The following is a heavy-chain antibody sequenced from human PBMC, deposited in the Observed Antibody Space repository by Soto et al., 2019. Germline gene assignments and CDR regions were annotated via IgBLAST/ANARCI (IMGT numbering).Heavy chain of an antibody. CDR1: GFTFSASA. CDR3: MPYCTDGRWYSSFGY. J-gene: IGHJ4*02. Sequence: EVQRVESGGGLVQPGGSLKLSCAASGFTFSASAMYWVRQASGKGLEWVGRIRSKANSYATAYAASVKGRFTISRDDSKHTAYLQMNSLKTEATAVYYGMPYCTDGRWYSSFGYWGQGSLVTVSS. CDR2: IRSKANSYAT. D-gene: IGHD2-15*01. V-gene: IGHV3-73*01.